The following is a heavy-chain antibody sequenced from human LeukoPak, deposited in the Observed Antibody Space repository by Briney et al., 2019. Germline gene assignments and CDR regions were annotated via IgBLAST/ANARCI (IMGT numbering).Heavy chain of an antibody. CDR2: IYHSGNT. CDR3: ARKYCSSASCYSFDH. J-gene: IGHJ4*02. V-gene: IGHV4-38-2*01. CDR1: GYSISSGYY. D-gene: IGHD2-2*02. Sequence: SETLSLTCAVSGYSISSGYYWGWIRQPPGKGLEWIGSIYHSGNTYYNPSLKSRVTISVDTSKNQFSLKLSSVTAADTAVYYCARKYCSSASCYSFDHWGQGTLVTVSS.